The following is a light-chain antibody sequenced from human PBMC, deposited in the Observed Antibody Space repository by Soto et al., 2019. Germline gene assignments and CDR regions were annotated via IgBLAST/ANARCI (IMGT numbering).Light chain of an antibody. CDR1: SSYVGGYNY. V-gene: IGLV2-14*01. J-gene: IGLJ1*01. CDR2: DVS. CDR3: SSYTSSSTYV. Sequence: QSVLTQPASVSGSPGQSIAISCTGASSYVGGYNYVSWYQQHPGKAPRLMIYDVSNRPSGVSDRFSGSKSGNTASLTISGLQAEDEAEYYCSSYTSSSTYVFGTGTKVTVL.